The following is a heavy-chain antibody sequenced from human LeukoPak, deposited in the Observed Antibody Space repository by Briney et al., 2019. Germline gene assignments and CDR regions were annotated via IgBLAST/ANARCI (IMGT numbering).Heavy chain of an antibody. Sequence: SETLSLTCAVYGGSFSSYYWSWIRQPPGKGLEWIGYIYYSGSTNYNPSLKSRVTISVDTSKSQFSLKLSSVTAADTAVYYCARVRRGYSGFRNGMDVWGQGTTVTVSS. CDR2: IYYSGST. D-gene: IGHD5-12*01. V-gene: IGHV4-59*01. CDR1: GGSFSSYY. CDR3: ARVRRGYSGFRNGMDV. J-gene: IGHJ6*02.